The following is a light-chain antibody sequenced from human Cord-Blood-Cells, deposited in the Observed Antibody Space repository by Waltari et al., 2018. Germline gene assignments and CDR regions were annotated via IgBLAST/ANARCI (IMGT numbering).Light chain of an antibody. Sequence: DIQMTQSPSSLSASVGDRVTITCRASQSISSYLNWYHQKPGKAPQLLIYAASSLQSGVPSRLSGSGSGTDCTLTISSLQPEDFATYYCQQSYSTPFTFGPGTKVDIK. CDR3: QQSYSTPFT. CDR1: QSISSY. CDR2: AAS. J-gene: IGKJ3*01. V-gene: IGKV1-39*01.